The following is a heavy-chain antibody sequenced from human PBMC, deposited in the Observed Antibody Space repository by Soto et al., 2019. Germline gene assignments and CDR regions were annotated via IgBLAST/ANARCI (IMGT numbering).Heavy chain of an antibody. V-gene: IGHV3-23*01. CDR1: GFRFSSYA. CDR2: ITSGGDST. CDR3: TTGPFISGDY. J-gene: IGHJ4*02. D-gene: IGHD1-1*01. Sequence: EVHLLESGGGLVQPGGSLRLSCAASGFRFSSYAMSWVRQAPGKGLEWVSVITSGGDSTYFADSVKGRFTISRDNSKNTLNLQLNSLRAEDTAIYYCTTGPFISGDYGGKGTLVTAS.